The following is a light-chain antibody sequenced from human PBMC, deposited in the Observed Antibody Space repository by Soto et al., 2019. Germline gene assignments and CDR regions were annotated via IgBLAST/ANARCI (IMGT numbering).Light chain of an antibody. Sequence: DVPMTQSPSSLSASVGDRVTITCRASQGIYHYLAWYQQKPVKVPKLLIFAASILHSGVPSRFSGSGSGTDFTLTISSLQPEDAATYYCQKHNGAPFTFGQGTKLEIK. V-gene: IGKV1-27*01. CDR3: QKHNGAPFT. CDR2: AAS. J-gene: IGKJ2*01. CDR1: QGIYHY.